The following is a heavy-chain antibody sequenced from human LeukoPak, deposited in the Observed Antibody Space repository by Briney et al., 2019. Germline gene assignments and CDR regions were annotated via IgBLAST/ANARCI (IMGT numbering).Heavy chain of an antibody. CDR3: AKGGLAAVVQPFDS. J-gene: IGHJ4*02. CDR2: VSGSGGRT. CDR1: GFTFSSYA. Sequence: GGSLRLSCAASGFTFSSYAMDWVRQAPGKGLEWVSAVSGSGGRTYYADSVKGRFTISRANSKNALYLQMNSLRAEDTAVYFCAKGGLAAVVQPFDSWGQGTLVTVSS. D-gene: IGHD6-13*01. V-gene: IGHV3-23*01.